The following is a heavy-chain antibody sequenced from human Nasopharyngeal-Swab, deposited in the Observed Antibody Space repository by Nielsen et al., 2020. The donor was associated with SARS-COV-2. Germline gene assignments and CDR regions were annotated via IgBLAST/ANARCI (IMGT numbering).Heavy chain of an antibody. Sequence: GESLKISCAASGFTFSSFTIHWVRQAPGKGLEWVAVVSHDGNNKYYADSVKGRFTISRDNSKNTLYLQMNRLRTDDTAIYYCARDGTGYYGSGSNYYTYYMDVWGKGTTVSVSS. V-gene: IGHV3-30-3*01. J-gene: IGHJ6*03. CDR2: VSHDGNNK. CDR1: GFTFSSFT. CDR3: ARDGTGYYGSGSNYYTYYMDV. D-gene: IGHD3/OR15-3a*01.